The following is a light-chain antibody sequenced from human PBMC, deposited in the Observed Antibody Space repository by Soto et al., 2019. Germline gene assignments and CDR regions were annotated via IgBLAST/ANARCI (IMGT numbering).Light chain of an antibody. J-gene: IGKJ1*01. CDR2: GTS. V-gene: IGKV3-20*01. CDR1: QTVAYTS. Sequence: EIVLTQSPGILSLSPGARATLSCRASQTVAYTSLAWYQHRPGQAPRLLIYGTSTRATGTPDRFIGSGSGPAFTLTISGLEPEDFAVYYCQQYVTTPRTFGQGTKVE. CDR3: QQYVTTPRT.